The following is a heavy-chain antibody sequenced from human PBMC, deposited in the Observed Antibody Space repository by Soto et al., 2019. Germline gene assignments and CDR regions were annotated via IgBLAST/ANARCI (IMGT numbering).Heavy chain of an antibody. J-gene: IGHJ5*02. CDR2: MYYSGRT. Sequence: PSETLSLTCSVSGGSLSSYYWTWIRQPPGKGLEFIGYMYYSGRTNYSPSLKSRVTISVDTSKSHVSLKLRSVTAADTAVYYCARGPLSPLLVGPTRGPWFDPWGQGTLVTVSS. CDR1: GGSLSSYY. CDR3: ARGPLSPLLVGPTRGPWFDP. V-gene: IGHV4-59*01. D-gene: IGHD1-26*01.